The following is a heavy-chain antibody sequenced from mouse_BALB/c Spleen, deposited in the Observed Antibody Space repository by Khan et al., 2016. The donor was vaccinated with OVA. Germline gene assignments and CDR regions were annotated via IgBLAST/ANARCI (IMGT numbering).Heavy chain of an antibody. CDR2: ISYSGSP. D-gene: IGHD1-1*01. V-gene: IGHV3-2*02. CDR1: GYSITSNYA. J-gene: IGHJ4*01. Sequence: EVQLVETGPGLVKPSQSLSLTCTVNGYSITSNYAWNWIRQFPGNKLEWMGYISYSGSPNYNPSLKSRLPITRDTSKNQFFLLLHSVTTEDSATYYCARGNYYGYALDYWGQGTSVTVSS. CDR3: ARGNYYGYALDY.